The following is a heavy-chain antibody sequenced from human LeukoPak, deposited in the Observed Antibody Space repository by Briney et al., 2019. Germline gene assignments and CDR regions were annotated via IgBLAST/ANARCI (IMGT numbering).Heavy chain of an antibody. V-gene: IGHV3-74*01. CDR1: EFTFSSYW. Sequence: GGSLRLSCAASEFTFSSYWMHWVRQAPGKGLVWVSRINSDGSNTDYADSVKGRFTVSRDNTKNTMYLQMNSLRAEDTAVYYCAKDWDSSGWDYWGQGTLVTVSS. CDR2: INSDGSNT. CDR3: AKDWDSSGWDY. J-gene: IGHJ4*02. D-gene: IGHD6-19*01.